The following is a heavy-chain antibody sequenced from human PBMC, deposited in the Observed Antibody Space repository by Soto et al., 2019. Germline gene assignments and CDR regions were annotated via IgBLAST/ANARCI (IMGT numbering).Heavy chain of an antibody. CDR2: IIPLFGTT. D-gene: IGHD3-10*01. Sequence: QVQVVQSGVEVRRPGSSVKVSCKASGDTFKNCVISWVRQAPGQGLEWMGGIIPLFGTTAFAQRFQGRLTITTDESTTTAYMELSRLRSEATATYYCAAELGFGKLSVVWGQGTTVIVSS. V-gene: IGHV1-69*01. CDR1: GDTFKNCV. J-gene: IGHJ6*02. CDR3: AAELGFGKLSVV.